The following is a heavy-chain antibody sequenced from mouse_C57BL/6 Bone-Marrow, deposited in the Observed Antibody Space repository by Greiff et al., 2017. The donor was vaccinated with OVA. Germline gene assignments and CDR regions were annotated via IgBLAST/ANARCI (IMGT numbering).Heavy chain of an antibody. D-gene: IGHD2-2*01. Sequence: EVQVVESGGGLVQPKGSLKLSCAASGFTFNTYAMHWVRQAPGKGLEWVARIRSKSSNYATYYADSVKDRFTISRDDSQSMLYLQMNNLKTEDTAMYYCVRDSDYGSLFAYWGQGTLVTVSA. CDR1: GFTFNTYA. V-gene: IGHV10-3*01. CDR2: IRSKSSNYAT. CDR3: VRDSDYGSLFAY. J-gene: IGHJ3*01.